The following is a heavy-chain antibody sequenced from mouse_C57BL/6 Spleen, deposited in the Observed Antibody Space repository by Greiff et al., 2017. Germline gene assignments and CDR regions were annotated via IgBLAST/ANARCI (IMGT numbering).Heavy chain of an antibody. CDR3: ARGYYDYGYAMDY. CDR1: GYTFTDYY. V-gene: IGHV1-26*01. CDR2: INPNNGGT. Sequence: VQLKQSGPELVKPGASVKISCKASGYTFTDYYMNWVKQSHGKSLEWIGDINPNNGGTSYNQKFKGKATLTVDKSSSTAYMELRSLTSEDSAVYYCARGYYDYGYAMDYWGQGTSVTVSS. J-gene: IGHJ4*01. D-gene: IGHD2-4*01.